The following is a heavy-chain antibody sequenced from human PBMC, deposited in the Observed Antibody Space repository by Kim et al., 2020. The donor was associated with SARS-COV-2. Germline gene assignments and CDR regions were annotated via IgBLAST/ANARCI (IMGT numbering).Heavy chain of an antibody. CDR1: GFPFRTYP. J-gene: IGHJ6*02. CDR2: ISSSGDRT. CDR3: AKVISQTDYYWYGMDV. V-gene: IGHV3-23*01. Sequence: GGSLRLSCVASGFPFRTYPMIWVRQPPGKGPEGVSSISSSGDRTYYSSDSLKGRFTISRDNSRNTLYLQMNSLRAEDTAVYYCAKVISQTDYYWYGMDVWGQGTTVTVSS.